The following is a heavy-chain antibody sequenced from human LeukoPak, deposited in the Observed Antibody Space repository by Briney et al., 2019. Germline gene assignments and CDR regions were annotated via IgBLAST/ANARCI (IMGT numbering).Heavy chain of an antibody. V-gene: IGHV3-33*01. CDR2: IWYDGSNK. J-gene: IGHJ4*02. CDR3: ARDRYSYDSSGYYYC. D-gene: IGHD3-22*01. Sequence: GGSLRLSCAASGFTFSSYGMHWVRQAPGKGLEWVAVIWYDGSNKYYADSVKGRFTISRDNSKNTLYLQMNSLRAEDTAVYYCARDRYSYDSSGYYYCWGQGTLVTVSS. CDR1: GFTFSSYG.